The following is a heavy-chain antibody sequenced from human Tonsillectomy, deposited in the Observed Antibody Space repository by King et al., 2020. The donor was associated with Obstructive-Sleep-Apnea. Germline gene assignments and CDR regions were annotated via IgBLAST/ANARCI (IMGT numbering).Heavy chain of an antibody. CDR3: TTEKTSIVVGLFDY. CDR2: IKSQTDGGTT. Sequence: VQLVESGGGLVKPGGSLRLSCAASGFTFSNACMSWVSQPPGKGLEWVGRIKSQTDGGTTDSVAPVKGRFTISRDDSKNTLYLQMNSLKTEDTAVYYCTTEKTSIVVGLFDYWGQGTLVTVSS. V-gene: IGHV3-15*01. CDR1: GFTFSNAC. J-gene: IGHJ4*02. D-gene: IGHD2-15*01.